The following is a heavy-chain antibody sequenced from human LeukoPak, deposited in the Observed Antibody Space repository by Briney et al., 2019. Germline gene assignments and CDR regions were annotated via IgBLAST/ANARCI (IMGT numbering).Heavy chain of an antibody. D-gene: IGHD3-22*01. V-gene: IGHV3-7*01. Sequence: AGGSLRLSCAASGFTFSSYWMSWVRQAPGKGLEWVANINQDGSEKYYVDSVKGRFTISRDNAKNSLYLQMNSLRAEDTAVYYCARDPYDSSGATGGFGAFDIWGQGTIVTVSS. J-gene: IGHJ3*02. CDR3: ARDPYDSSGATGGFGAFDI. CDR1: GFTFSSYW. CDR2: INQDGSEK.